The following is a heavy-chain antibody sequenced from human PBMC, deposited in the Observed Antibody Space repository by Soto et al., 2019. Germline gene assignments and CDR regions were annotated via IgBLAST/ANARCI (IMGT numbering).Heavy chain of an antibody. Sequence: QGQLVQPGAEVKKPGASVKVSCKASGYTFISYSLHWVRHARGQGFEWMGWIDPNSGATNYAQKFQGRVTMTRDTSITTGYMELRRLTSDDTAVYYCARSPYGGVAFDIWGQGTRVTVSS. J-gene: IGHJ3*02. CDR3: ARSPYGGVAFDI. V-gene: IGHV1-2*02. D-gene: IGHD4-17*01. CDR2: IDPNSGAT. CDR1: GYTFISYS.